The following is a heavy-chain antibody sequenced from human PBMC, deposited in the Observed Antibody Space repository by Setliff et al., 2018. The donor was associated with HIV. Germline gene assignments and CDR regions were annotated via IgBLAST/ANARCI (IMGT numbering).Heavy chain of an antibody. V-gene: IGHV4-59*11. CDR3: ARDGPLEGSYRYYYYYMDV. CDR1: GGSISSHY. Sequence: PSETLSHTCTVSGGSISSHYWSWIRQPPGKGLEWIGYIYYSGSTNYNPSLKSRVTISVDTSKNQFSLKLSSVTAADTAVYYCARDGPLEGSYRYYYYYMDVWGKGTTVTVSS. J-gene: IGHJ6*03. CDR2: IYYSGST. D-gene: IGHD3-10*01.